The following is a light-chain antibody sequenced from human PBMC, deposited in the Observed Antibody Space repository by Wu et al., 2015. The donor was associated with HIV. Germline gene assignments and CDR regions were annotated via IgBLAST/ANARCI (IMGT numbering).Light chain of an antibody. J-gene: IGKJ4*01. CDR2: GAS. CDR1: QSVSSN. V-gene: IGKV3-20*01. CDR3: QQYGSSPLT. Sequence: EIVMTQSPATLSVSPGETATLSCRASQSVSSNLAWYQQKPGQAPRLLIYGASSRATGIPDRFSGSGSGTDFTLTISRLEPEDFAVYYCQQYGSSPLTFGGGTKVEIK.